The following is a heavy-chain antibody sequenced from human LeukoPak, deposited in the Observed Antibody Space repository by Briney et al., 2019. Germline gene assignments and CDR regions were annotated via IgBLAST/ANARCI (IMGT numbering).Heavy chain of an antibody. Sequence: GASVKVSCKASGYTFTSYYMHWVRRAPGQGLEWMGIINPSGGSTSYAQKFQGRVTMTRDTSTSTVYMELSSLRSEDTAVYYCAREQRWLLDSFDIWGQGTMVTVSS. V-gene: IGHV1-46*01. CDR2: INPSGGST. D-gene: IGHD5-24*01. CDR3: AREQRWLLDSFDI. CDR1: GYTFTSYY. J-gene: IGHJ3*02.